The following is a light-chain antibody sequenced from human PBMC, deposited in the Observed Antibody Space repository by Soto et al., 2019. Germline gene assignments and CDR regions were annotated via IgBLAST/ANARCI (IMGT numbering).Light chain of an antibody. CDR3: SSYTSLSTLYV. CDR2: DVS. CDR1: SSDVGGYNY. J-gene: IGLJ1*01. V-gene: IGLV2-14*01. Sequence: QSVLTQPASVSGSPGQSITISCTGTSSDVGGYNYVSWYQQHPGKATKLMIYDVSNRPSGVSNRFSGSKSGNTASLTISGLQAEDAAYYYCSSYTSLSTLYVFGTGTKLTVL.